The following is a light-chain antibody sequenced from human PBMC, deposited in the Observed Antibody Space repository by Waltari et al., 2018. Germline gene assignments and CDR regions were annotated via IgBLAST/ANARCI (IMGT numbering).Light chain of an antibody. CDR2: DAS. J-gene: IGKJ1*01. V-gene: IGKV3-11*01. CDR3: QQRSKWPWS. Sequence: EIVLTQSPATLSLSPGERATLSCRASQSVNNQLAWYQHKPGQAPRLLIYDASIRVTGISARFSGSGSGTDFTLTISSLEPEDFAVYYCQQRSKWPWSFGQGTKVEIK. CDR1: QSVNNQ.